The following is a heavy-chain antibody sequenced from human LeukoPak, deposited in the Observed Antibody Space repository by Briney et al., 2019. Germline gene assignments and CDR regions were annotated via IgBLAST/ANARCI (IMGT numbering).Heavy chain of an antibody. V-gene: IGHV4-59*01. Sequence: PSETLSLTCTVSGGSISSYYWSWIRQPPGKGLESIGYIYYSGSTYYNPSLKSRVTISVDTSKNQFSLKLSSVTAADTAVYYCARALGTIRSGSYPIDIWGQRTMVTVSS. J-gene: IGHJ3*02. CDR3: ARALGTIRSGSYPIDI. CDR2: IYYSGST. D-gene: IGHD3-10*01. CDR1: GGSISSYY.